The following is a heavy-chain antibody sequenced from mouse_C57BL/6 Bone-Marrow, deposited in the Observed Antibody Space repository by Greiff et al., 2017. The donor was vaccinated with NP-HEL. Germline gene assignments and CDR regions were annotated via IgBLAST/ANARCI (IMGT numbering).Heavy chain of an antibody. D-gene: IGHD1-1*01. CDR1: GYTFTSYW. CDR2: IDPSDSYT. CDR3: ARSYYGSSSHWYFDV. J-gene: IGHJ1*03. Sequence: VQLQQPGAELVMPGASVKLSCKASGYTFTSYWMHWVKQRPGQGLEWIGEIDPSDSYTNYNQKFKGKSTLTVDKSSSTAYMQLSSLTSEDSAFYYCARSYYGSSSHWYFDVWGTGTTVTVSS. V-gene: IGHV1-69*01.